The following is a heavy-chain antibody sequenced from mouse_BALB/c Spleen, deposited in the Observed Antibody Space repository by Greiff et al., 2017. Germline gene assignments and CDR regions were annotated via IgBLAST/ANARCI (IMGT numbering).Heavy chain of an antibody. CDR1: GYTFTSYW. CDR3: AKGNRYDGFDY. Sequence: VQLQQPGAELVKPGAPVKLSCKASGYTFTSYWMNWVKQRPGRGLEWIGRIDPSDSETHYNQKFKDKATLTVDKSSSTAYIQLSSLTSEDSAVYYCAKGNRYDGFDYWGQGTTLTVSS. J-gene: IGHJ2*01. CDR2: IDPSDSET. D-gene: IGHD2-14*01. V-gene: IGHV1-69*02.